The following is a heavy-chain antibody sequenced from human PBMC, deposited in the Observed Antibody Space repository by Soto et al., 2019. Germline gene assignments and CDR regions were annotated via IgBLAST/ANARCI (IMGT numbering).Heavy chain of an antibody. CDR1: GFPFSSYW. Sequence: EVQLVESGGDLVQRGGSLRLSCAASGFPFSSYWMHWVRHTPGKGLDWVARISGDGVITYYADSVTGRFTVSRDNAKNTLSLQISGLRAEDTAVYYCARAYYGLLTGYYTDYWGQGTLVSVSS. D-gene: IGHD3-9*01. V-gene: IGHV3-74*01. J-gene: IGHJ4*02. CDR2: ISGDGVIT. CDR3: ARAYYGLLTGYYTDY.